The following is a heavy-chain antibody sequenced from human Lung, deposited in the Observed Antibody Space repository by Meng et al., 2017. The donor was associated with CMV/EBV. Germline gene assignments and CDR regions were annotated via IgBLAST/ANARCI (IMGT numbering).Heavy chain of an antibody. CDR3: ARARFYDTTANGFDP. Sequence: SGYTFTSYSITWVRQAPGQGLQWVGWINAYNINTNYAQKLQGRVTMTTDTSTSTAYMELRSLRSDDTAIYYCARARFYDTTANGFDPWGQGTLVTVSS. J-gene: IGHJ5*02. D-gene: IGHD2/OR15-2a*01. V-gene: IGHV1-18*01. CDR2: INAYNINT. CDR1: GYTFTSYS.